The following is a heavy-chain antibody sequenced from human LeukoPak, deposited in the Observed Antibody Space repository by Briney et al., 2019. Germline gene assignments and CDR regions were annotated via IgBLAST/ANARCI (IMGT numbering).Heavy chain of an antibody. Sequence: GGSLRLSCAASGFTFGNYWMHWVRQAPGKGPVWVSRINSDGSSTSYADSVQGRFTISRDNSKNTLYLQMNSLRAEDTAVYYCAKGAVAGNDYWGQGTLVTVSS. D-gene: IGHD6-19*01. CDR2: INSDGSST. CDR3: AKGAVAGNDY. J-gene: IGHJ4*02. V-gene: IGHV3-74*01. CDR1: GFTFGNYW.